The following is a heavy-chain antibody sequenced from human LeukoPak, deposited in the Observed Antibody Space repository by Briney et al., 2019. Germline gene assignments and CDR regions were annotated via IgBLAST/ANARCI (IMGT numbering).Heavy chain of an antibody. CDR3: ARHVDYYYYGMDV. Sequence: PSETLSLTCTVSGGSISSYYWSWIRQPPGKGLEWIGYIYYSGSTNYNPSLKRRVTISVDTSKNQFSLKLSSVTAADTAVYYCARHVDYYYYGMDVWGQGTTVTVSS. J-gene: IGHJ6*02. CDR2: IYYSGST. CDR1: GGSISSYY. V-gene: IGHV4-59*08.